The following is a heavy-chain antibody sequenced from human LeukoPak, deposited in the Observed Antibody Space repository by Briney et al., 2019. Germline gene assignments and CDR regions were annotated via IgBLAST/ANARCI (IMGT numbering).Heavy chain of an antibody. D-gene: IGHD3-22*01. J-gene: IGHJ4*02. CDR2: IHPDGSER. Sequence: GGSLRLSCEASGFIFSNYWMGWVRRPPGKGLEWVANIHPDGSERSYVDSVKGRFTISRDNAKQPVFLQMNSLRTEETAVYNSMRWGVEVGMDYWGQGTLVTVSS. V-gene: IGHV3-7*03. CDR3: MRWGVEVGMDY. CDR1: GFIFSNYW.